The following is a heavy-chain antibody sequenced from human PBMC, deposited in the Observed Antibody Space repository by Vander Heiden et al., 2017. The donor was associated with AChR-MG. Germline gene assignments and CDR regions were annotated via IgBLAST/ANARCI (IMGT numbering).Heavy chain of an antibody. CDR1: GYTFPSYY. D-gene: IGHD6-13*01. CDR3: ARAGAIYSSSWYSFDY. Sequence: QVQLVQSGAEVQKPGASVMVSCKASGYTFPSYYMHGGRQAPGQGLEWMGISNPSGGSTSYAQKFQGRVTMTRDTSTSTVYMELSSLRSEDTAVYYCARAGAIYSSSWYSFDYWGQGTLVTVSS. CDR2: SNPSGGST. J-gene: IGHJ4*02. V-gene: IGHV1-46*03.